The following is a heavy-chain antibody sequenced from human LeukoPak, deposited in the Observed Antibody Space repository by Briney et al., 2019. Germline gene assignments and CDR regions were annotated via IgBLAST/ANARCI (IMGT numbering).Heavy chain of an antibody. Sequence: SETLSLTCTVSGGSISDYYWTWIRQSPGTGLEWIGYMDYSGSTAYNPSLKSRVTISIDTSKKQFSLELSSVTAADTAVYYCARSRELYSGRRFDIWGQGTMVTVSS. CDR3: ARSRELYSGRRFDI. D-gene: IGHD1-26*01. CDR2: MDYSGST. J-gene: IGHJ3*02. CDR1: GGSISDYY. V-gene: IGHV4-59*08.